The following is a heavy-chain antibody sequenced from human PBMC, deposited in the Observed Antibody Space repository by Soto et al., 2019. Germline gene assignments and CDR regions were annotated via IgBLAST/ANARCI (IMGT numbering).Heavy chain of an antibody. D-gene: IGHD6-13*01. CDR2: ISSSSSTI. J-gene: IGHJ6*03. CDR3: ARGAYSSSWYVAPTYYYMDV. CDR1: GFTFSSYS. Sequence: GGSLRLSCAASGFTFSSYSMNWVRQAPGKGLEWVSYISSSSSTIYYADSVKGRFTISRDNAKNSLYLQMNSLRAKDTAVYYCARGAYSSSWYVAPTYYYMDVWGKGTTVTVSS. V-gene: IGHV3-48*01.